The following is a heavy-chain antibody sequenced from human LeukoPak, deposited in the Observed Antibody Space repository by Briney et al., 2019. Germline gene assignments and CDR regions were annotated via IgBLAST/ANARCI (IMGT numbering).Heavy chain of an antibody. D-gene: IGHD2-2*01. Sequence: GGSLRLSCAASGFTFSSYAMHWVRQAPGKGLEYVSAISSNGGSTYYANSVKGRFTISRDNSKNTLYLQMGSLRAEDMAVYYCAKAGIVVVPARNWFDPWGQGTLVTVSS. CDR3: AKAGIVVVPARNWFDP. J-gene: IGHJ5*02. V-gene: IGHV3-64*01. CDR1: GFTFSSYA. CDR2: ISSNGGST.